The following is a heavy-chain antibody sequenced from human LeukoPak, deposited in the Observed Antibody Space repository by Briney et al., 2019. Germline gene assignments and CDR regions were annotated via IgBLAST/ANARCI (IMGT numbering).Heavy chain of an antibody. J-gene: IGHJ4*02. Sequence: ASVKVSCKASGYTFTGYYMHWVRQAPGQGLEWMGWINPNSGGTNYAQKFQGRVTMTRDTSISTAYMELSRLRSDDTAMYYCARDGYDSSGYYSVYWGQGTLVTVSS. V-gene: IGHV1-2*02. CDR3: ARDGYDSSGYYSVY. CDR2: INPNSGGT. D-gene: IGHD3-22*01. CDR1: GYTFTGYY.